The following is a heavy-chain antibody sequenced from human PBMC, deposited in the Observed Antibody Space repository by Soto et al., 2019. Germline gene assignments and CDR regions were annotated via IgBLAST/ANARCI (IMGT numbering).Heavy chain of an antibody. CDR1: GGSVYISIYY. Sequence: KYSETLSLSSTVCGGSVYISIYYGGWKSKPPGKGLEWIGSIYYSGSTYYNPSLKSRVTISVDTSKNQFSLKLSSVTAADTAVYYCARLRNSSWRSSGLPVPYYFDYWGQRTLVTVSS. D-gene: IGHD6-13*01. CDR2: IYYSGST. CDR3: ARLRNSSWRSSGLPVPYYFDY. J-gene: IGHJ4*02. V-gene: IGHV4-39*01.